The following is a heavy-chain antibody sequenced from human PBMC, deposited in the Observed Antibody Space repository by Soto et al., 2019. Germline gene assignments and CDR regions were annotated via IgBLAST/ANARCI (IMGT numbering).Heavy chain of an antibody. CDR3: ARRAGLSISDHKSYYFDY. J-gene: IGHJ4*02. V-gene: IGHV4-34*01. CDR1: GGSFSGYY. CDR2: INHSGST. D-gene: IGHD2-21*01. Sequence: QVQLQQWGAGLLKPSETLSLTCAVYGGSFSGYYWSWIRQPPGKGLEWIGEINHSGSTNYNPSLKSRVTISVDTAKNQFSLKLSSVTAADTAVYYCARRAGLSISDHKSYYFDYWGQGTLVTVSS.